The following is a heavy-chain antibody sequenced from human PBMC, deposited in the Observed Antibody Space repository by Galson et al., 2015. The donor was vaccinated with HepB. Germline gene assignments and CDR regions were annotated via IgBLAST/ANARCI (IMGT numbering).Heavy chain of an antibody. CDR1: GFTFSSYD. CDR3: GRDFGQFDYDYYNGMDL. CDR2: INTNGGRI. D-gene: IGHD3-10*01. Sequence: SLRLSCAASGFTFSSYDMHWVRQAPGKGLEYVSSINTNGGRIYYANSVKGRFAISRDNSKNTLYLQMGSLRAEDMAVYYCGRDFGQFDYDYYNGMDLWGQGTTVTVSS. V-gene: IGHV3-64*01. J-gene: IGHJ6*02.